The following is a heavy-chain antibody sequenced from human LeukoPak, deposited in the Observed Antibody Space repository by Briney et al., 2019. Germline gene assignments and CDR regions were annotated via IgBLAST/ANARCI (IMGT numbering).Heavy chain of an antibody. CDR3: AREPDPLKSAYYMDV. V-gene: IGHV3-53*01. D-gene: IGHD2-2*01. CDR2: IYSGGST. CDR1: GFPFRTYW. Sequence: GGSLRLSCAASGFPFRTYWMSWVRQAPGKGLEWVSVIYSGGSTYYADSVKGRFTISRDNSKNTVYLQMNSLRAEDTAVYYCAREPDPLKSAYYMDVWGKGTTVTVSS. J-gene: IGHJ6*03.